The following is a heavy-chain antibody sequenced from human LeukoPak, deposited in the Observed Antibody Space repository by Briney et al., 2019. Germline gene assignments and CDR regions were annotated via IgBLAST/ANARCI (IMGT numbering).Heavy chain of an antibody. Sequence: GGSLRLSCAASEFSVSSNYMNWVRQAPGKGLELVSVIYTDGNTYYADSVKGRFTISRDKSKNTMYLQMNSLRAEDTALYYCARDLSGYCTSGTCYAFDIWGQGTMVTVSS. CDR2: IYTDGNT. CDR3: ARDLSGYCTSGTCYAFDI. V-gene: IGHV3-53*01. D-gene: IGHD2-15*01. J-gene: IGHJ3*02. CDR1: EFSVSSNY.